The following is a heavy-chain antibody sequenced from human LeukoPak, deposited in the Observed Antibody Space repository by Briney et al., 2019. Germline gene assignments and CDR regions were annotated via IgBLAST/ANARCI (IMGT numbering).Heavy chain of an antibody. CDR3: ARVGARRGYFDY. CDR1: GFTVSSNY. Sequence: GGSLRLSCAASGFTVSSNYMSWVRQAPGKGLEWVSVICSGGSTYYADSVKGRFTISRDNSKNTLYLQMNSLRAEDTAVYYCARVGARRGYFDYWGQGTLVTVSS. D-gene: IGHD1-26*01. CDR2: ICSGGST. J-gene: IGHJ4*02. V-gene: IGHV3-66*01.